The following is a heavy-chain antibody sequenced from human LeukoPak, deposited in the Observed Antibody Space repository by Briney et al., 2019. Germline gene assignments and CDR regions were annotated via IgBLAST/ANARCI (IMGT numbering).Heavy chain of an antibody. Sequence: GGSLRLSCAASGFTFDDYAMHWVRLPPERGLEWVSGISWNSGSIGYADSVKGRFTISRDNAKNSLYLQMNSLRPEDTALYYCARAVSADGFTSAWDYWGQGTLVTVSS. V-gene: IGHV3-9*01. D-gene: IGHD6-19*01. J-gene: IGHJ4*02. CDR3: ARAVSADGFTSAWDY. CDR2: ISWNSGSI. CDR1: GFTFDDYA.